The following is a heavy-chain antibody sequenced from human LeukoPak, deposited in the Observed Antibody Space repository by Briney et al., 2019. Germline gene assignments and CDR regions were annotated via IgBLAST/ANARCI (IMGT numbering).Heavy chain of an antibody. V-gene: IGHV4-59*01. CDR3: AREGDGYSYPY. CDR1: GGSISQYY. D-gene: IGHD5-24*01. CDR2: IYYSGST. Sequence: SETLSLTCTVSGGSISQYYWGWIRQPPGKGLEWIGFIYYSGSTKSNPSLKSRVTISIDTSQNQFSLRLTSLTAADTAVYFCAREGDGYSYPYWGRGTLVTVSS. J-gene: IGHJ4*02.